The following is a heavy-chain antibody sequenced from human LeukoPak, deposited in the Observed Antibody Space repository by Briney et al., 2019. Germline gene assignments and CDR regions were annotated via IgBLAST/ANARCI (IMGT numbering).Heavy chain of an antibody. CDR2: INYSGST. V-gene: IGHV4-59*08. J-gene: IGHJ4*02. D-gene: IGHD3-16*01. Sequence: PSETLSLTCTVSGGSISIYYWSWIRQPPGKGLEWIGYINYSGSTNYNPSLKSRVTISIDTSKNQFSLKVSSVTAADTAVYYCATYGGQTAYYFDYWSQGTLVTVSS. CDR1: GGSISIYY. CDR3: ATYGGQTAYYFDY.